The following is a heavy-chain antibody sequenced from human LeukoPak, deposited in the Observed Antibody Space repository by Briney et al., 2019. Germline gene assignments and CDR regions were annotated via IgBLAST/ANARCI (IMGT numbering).Heavy chain of an antibody. CDR1: GYTFTSYG. CDR3: ARVLIQYYDSSGYHWAFDI. V-gene: IGHV1-18*01. J-gene: IGHJ3*02. Sequence: ASVNVSCKTSGYTFTSYGIRWVPPAPGQGLGWMWWIIAYNDNTNYAQKLQGRVTMTRDTSTSTVYMELSSLRSEDTAVYSCARVLIQYYDSSGYHWAFDIWGQGTMVTVSS. CDR2: IIAYNDNT. D-gene: IGHD3-22*01.